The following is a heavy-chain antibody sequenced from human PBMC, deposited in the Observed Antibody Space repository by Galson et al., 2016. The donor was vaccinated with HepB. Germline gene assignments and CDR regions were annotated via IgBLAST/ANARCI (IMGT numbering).Heavy chain of an antibody. Sequence: SLRLSCAASGFTFSNCVMNWVRQAPGKGLEWVSGISDSGLTTYYADSVKGRFTISRDNYQRTLHLQMNSLRAEDTAVYYCAKGGYYDFWTEYLIGYWGQGTLVTVSS. J-gene: IGHJ4*02. V-gene: IGHV3-23*01. CDR3: AKGGYYDFWTEYLIGY. CDR1: GFTFSNCV. D-gene: IGHD3/OR15-3a*01. CDR2: ISDSGLTT.